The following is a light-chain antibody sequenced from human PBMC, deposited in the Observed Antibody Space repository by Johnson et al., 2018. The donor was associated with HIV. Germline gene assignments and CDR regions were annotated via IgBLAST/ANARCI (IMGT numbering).Light chain of an antibody. CDR2: DNN. CDR1: SSNIGNNY. V-gene: IGLV1-51*01. J-gene: IGLJ1*01. CDR3: GTWDSSLSVYV. Sequence: QSVLTQPPSVSAAPGQKVTISSSGSSSNIGNNYVSWYQQLPGTAPKLLIYDNNKRPSGIPDRFSGSKSGTSATLGITVLQTGDEADYYCGTWDSSLSVYVFGTGTKVSVL.